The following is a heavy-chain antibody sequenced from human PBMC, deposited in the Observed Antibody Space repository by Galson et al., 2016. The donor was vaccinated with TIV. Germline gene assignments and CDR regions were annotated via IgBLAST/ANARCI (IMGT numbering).Heavy chain of an antibody. CDR1: GYSFSHYW. Sequence: QSGAEVKKPGESLKISCQASGYSFSHYWIGWVRQMPGKGLEWMGIIYPGDSDTRYSPSFRGQVTISADNSSNTAFLQWSSLTASDTAVYYCARMGPINWGSVDSWGQGNLVTVSS. D-gene: IGHD7-27*01. CDR2: IYPGDSDT. CDR3: ARMGPINWGSVDS. V-gene: IGHV5-51*01. J-gene: IGHJ4*02.